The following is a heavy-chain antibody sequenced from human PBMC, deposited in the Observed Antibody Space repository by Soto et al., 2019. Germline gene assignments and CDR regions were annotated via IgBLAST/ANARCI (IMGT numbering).Heavy chain of an antibody. V-gene: IGHV3-30-3*01. Sequence: QVQLVESGGGVVQPGRSLRLSCAASGFTFSNYAMDWVRQAPGKGLEWVAVISYDGSNKYYADSVKGRFTISRDDSKNTLYLQMNSLRAEDTAVYYCARGAPPDYWGQGTLVTVSS. CDR1: GFTFSNYA. J-gene: IGHJ4*02. CDR3: ARGAPPDY. CDR2: ISYDGSNK.